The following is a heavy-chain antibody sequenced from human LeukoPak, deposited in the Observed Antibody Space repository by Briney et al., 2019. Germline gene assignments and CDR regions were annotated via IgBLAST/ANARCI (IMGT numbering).Heavy chain of an antibody. J-gene: IGHJ5*02. CDR2: MYYNGGA. Sequence: PSETLSLTCTVSGGSISSYYWSWIRPPPRKGLERIGCMYYNGGATYNPSLTSRVTISEDTSKNQFSLNLSSLTAADTAVYYCARGAFCSSTSCSGGNWFDPWGQGTLVTVSS. V-gene: IGHV4-59*01. CDR3: ARGAFCSSTSCSGGNWFDP. CDR1: GGSISSYY. D-gene: IGHD2-2*01.